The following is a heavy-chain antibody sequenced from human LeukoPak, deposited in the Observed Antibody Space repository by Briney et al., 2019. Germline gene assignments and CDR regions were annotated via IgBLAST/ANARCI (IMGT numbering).Heavy chain of an antibody. CDR1: GGSISSYY. CDR3: ARARGTGPIDF. D-gene: IGHD1/OR15-1a*01. Sequence: SETLSLTCTVSGGSISSYYWSWIRQPPGKGLEWIGYIYYSGSTNYNPSLKSRVTISVDTSKNQFSLKLSSVTAADTAVYYCARARGTGPIDFWGQGTRVTVSS. V-gene: IGHV4-59*12. J-gene: IGHJ4*02. CDR2: IYYSGST.